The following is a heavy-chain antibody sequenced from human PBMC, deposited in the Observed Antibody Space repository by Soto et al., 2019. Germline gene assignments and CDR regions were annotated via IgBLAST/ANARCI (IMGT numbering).Heavy chain of an antibody. Sequence: SETLSLTCAVSGGSISSGGYSWSWIRQPPGKGLEWIGYIYHSGSTYYNPSLKSRVTISVDRSKNQFSLKLSSVTAADTAVYYCARGTVVATINAWFDPWGQGTLVTVS. J-gene: IGHJ5*02. V-gene: IGHV4-30-2*01. D-gene: IGHD5-12*01. CDR2: IYHSGST. CDR1: GGSISSGGYS. CDR3: ARGTVVATINAWFDP.